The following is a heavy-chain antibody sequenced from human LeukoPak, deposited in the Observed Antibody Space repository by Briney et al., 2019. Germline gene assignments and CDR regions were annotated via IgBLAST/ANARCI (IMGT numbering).Heavy chain of an antibody. V-gene: IGHV1-2*02. Sequence: GASVKVSCKASGYTFTGYYMHWVRQAPGQGLEWMGWINPNSGGTNYAQKFQGRVTMTRDTSISTAYMELSRLRSDDTAVYYCASPYYYDSGGYYSDAFDIWGQGTMVTVSS. CDR3: ASPYYYDSGGYYSDAFDI. J-gene: IGHJ3*02. D-gene: IGHD3-22*01. CDR1: GYTFTGYY. CDR2: INPNSGGT.